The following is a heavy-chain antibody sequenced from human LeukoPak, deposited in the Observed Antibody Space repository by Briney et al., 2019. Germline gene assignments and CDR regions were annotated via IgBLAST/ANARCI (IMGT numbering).Heavy chain of an antibody. V-gene: IGHV3-9*03. CDR3: AKDSAEYSSGGFDC. CDR1: GFTFDDYA. D-gene: IGHD6-25*01. Sequence: PGRSLRLSCAASGFTFDDYAMHWVRQAPGKGLEWVSGISWNSGSIGYADSVKGRFTISRDDAKNSLYLQMNSLRAEDMALYYCAKDSAEYSSGGFDCWGQGTLVTVSS. J-gene: IGHJ4*02. CDR2: ISWNSGSI.